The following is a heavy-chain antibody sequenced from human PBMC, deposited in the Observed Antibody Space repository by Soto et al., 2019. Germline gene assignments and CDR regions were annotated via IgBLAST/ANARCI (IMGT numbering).Heavy chain of an antibody. Sequence: VQLVESGGGLVHPGGSLKLSCAASGFNFDTEPMNWVRKAPGKGLEWVSNIRSGGSATSYADSVKVRFTISRDNGKNSLYLQMNSLRDEDTAVYFCVRDVNGGFDSWGQGTLVTVSS. V-gene: IGHV3-48*02. CDR2: IRSGGSAT. J-gene: IGHJ5*01. D-gene: IGHD7-27*01. CDR3: VRDVNGGFDS. CDR1: GFNFDTEP.